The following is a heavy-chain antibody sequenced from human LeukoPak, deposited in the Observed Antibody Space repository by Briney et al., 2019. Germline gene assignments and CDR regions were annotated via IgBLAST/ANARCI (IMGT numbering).Heavy chain of an antibody. CDR2: INHSGST. Sequence: SETLSLTCAVYGGSFSGYYWSWIRQPPGKGLEWIGEINHSGSTNYNPSLNSRVTISVDTSKNQFSLKLSSVTAADTAVYYCARRAIITIFGVVHWFDPWGQGTLVTVSS. J-gene: IGHJ5*02. CDR3: ARRAIITIFGVVHWFDP. V-gene: IGHV4-34*01. D-gene: IGHD3-3*01. CDR1: GGSFSGYY.